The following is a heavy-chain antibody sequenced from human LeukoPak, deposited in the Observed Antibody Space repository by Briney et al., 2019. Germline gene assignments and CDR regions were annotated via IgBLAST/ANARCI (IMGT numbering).Heavy chain of an antibody. CDR2: ISAYNGNT. V-gene: IGHV1-18*01. CDR1: GYTFTSYG. Sequence: ASVKVSCKASGYTFTSYGISWVRQAPGQGLEWMGWISAYNGNTNYAQKLQGRVTMTTDTSTSTAYMELRSLRSDDTAVYYCATRRGHSGYGDDAFDIWGQGTMVTVSS. CDR3: ATRRGHSGYGDDAFDI. D-gene: IGHD5-12*01. J-gene: IGHJ3*02.